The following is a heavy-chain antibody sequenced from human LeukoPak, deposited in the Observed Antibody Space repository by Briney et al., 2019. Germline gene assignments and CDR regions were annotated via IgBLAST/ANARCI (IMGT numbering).Heavy chain of an antibody. CDR2: ISSSGSTI. D-gene: IGHD5-24*01. V-gene: IGHV3-48*04. CDR3: ARAGERWLQFETTARDYYYMDV. Sequence: GGSLRLSCAASGFTFSSYSMNWVRQAPGKGLEWVSYISSSGSTIYYADSVKGRFTISRDNAKNSLYLQMNSLRAEDTAVYYCARAGERWLQFETTARDYYYMDVWGKGTTVTVSS. J-gene: IGHJ6*03. CDR1: GFTFSSYS.